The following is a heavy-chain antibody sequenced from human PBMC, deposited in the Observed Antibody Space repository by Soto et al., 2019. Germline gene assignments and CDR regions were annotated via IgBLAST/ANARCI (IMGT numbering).Heavy chain of an antibody. CDR2: INHSGST. CDR1: GGSFSGYY. Sequence: SETLSLTCAVYGGSFSGYYWSWIRQPPGKGLEWIGEINHSGSTNYNPSLKSRVTISVDTSKNQFSLKLSSVTAADTAVYYCARGPLIRLTMIVGEFDYWGQGTLVTVSS. CDR3: ARGPLIRLTMIVGEFDY. V-gene: IGHV4-34*01. D-gene: IGHD3-22*01. J-gene: IGHJ4*02.